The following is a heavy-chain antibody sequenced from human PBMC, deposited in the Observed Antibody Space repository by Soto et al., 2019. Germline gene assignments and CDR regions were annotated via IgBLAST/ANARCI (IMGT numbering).Heavy chain of an antibody. CDR2: TSYTGNN. V-gene: IGHV4-59*01. D-gene: IGHD1-1*01. J-gene: IGHJ5*02. Sequence: TRSLTGISCGGSMTTYLCGWIVQIPENGLEWIAHTSYTGNNNYNPSFQSRVTLSIDSSKNQLSLKLPSMKAADTAVYYCARGRHAGFPPYFGPWGQ. CDR3: ARGRHAGFPPYFGP. CDR1: GGSMTTYL.